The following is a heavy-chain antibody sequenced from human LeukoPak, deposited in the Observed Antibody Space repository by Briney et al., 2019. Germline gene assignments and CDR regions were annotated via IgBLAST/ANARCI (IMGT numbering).Heavy chain of an antibody. D-gene: IGHD2-2*02. CDR3: AGELGAGLYGSAGAFDI. Sequence: SETLSLTCTVSGGSISSYYWSWIRQPPGKGLEWIGYIYYSGSTNYNPSLKSRVTISVDTSKNQFSLKLSSVTAADTAVYYCAGELGAGLYGSAGAFDIWGQGTMVTVSS. CDR2: IYYSGST. V-gene: IGHV4-59*01. CDR1: GGSISSYY. J-gene: IGHJ3*02.